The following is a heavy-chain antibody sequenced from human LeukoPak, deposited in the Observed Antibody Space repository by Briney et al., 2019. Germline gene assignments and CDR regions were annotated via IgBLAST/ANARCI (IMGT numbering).Heavy chain of an antibody. D-gene: IGHD5-18*01. CDR2: IYRGGST. J-gene: IGHJ4*02. Sequence: GGSLRLSCAASGLNVSTNNMNWVRQAPGKGLEWVSVIYRGGSTLNANSVKGRFTISRDSSRNTLFLQMNSLRAEDTAVYYCARGYSSADYWGQGTPVTVSS. CDR3: ARGYSSADY. V-gene: IGHV3-53*01. CDR1: GLNVSTNN.